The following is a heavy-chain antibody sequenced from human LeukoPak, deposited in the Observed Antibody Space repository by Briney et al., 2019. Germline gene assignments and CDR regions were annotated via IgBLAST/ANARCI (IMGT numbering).Heavy chain of an antibody. CDR2: ISTTGGYT. CDR3: AKKPATIKFPFDI. J-gene: IGHJ4*02. CDR1: GFSFSTYD. Sequence: GGSLRLSCVGSGFSFSTYDMGWVRQTPGKGLEWVSAISTTGGYTEDADSVKGRFTITRDNSQNTLFLQMHSLRAEDTAVYYCAKKPATIKFPFDIWGQGTLVTVSP. D-gene: IGHD5-24*01. V-gene: IGHV3-23*01.